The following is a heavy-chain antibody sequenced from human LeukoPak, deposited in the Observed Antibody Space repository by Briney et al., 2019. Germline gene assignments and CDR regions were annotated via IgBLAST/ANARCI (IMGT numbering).Heavy chain of an antibody. CDR1: GGSISSYY. CDR3: TVVPAAYYYYGMDV. J-gene: IGHJ6*02. Sequence: SETLSLTCTVSGGSISSYYWSWIRQPAGKGLEWIGRIYYSGSTYYNPSLKSRVTISVDTSKNQFSLKLSSVTAADTAVYYCTVVPAAYYYYGMDVWGQGTTVTVSS. D-gene: IGHD2-2*01. V-gene: IGHV4-59*06. CDR2: IYYSGST.